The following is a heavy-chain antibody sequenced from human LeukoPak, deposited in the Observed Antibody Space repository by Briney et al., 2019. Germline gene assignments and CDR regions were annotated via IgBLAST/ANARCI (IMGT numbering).Heavy chain of an antibody. CDR3: ARASYTYCGGDCYHFDY. CDR1: GYSISSGYY. J-gene: IGHJ4*02. Sequence: SETLSLTCTVSGYSISSGYYWGWIRQPPGKGLEWIGSIYHSGSTYYNPSLKSRVTISVDTSKNQFSLKLSSVTAADTAVYYCARASYTYCGGDCYHFDYWGQGTLVTVSS. D-gene: IGHD2-21*02. CDR2: IYHSGST. V-gene: IGHV4-38-2*02.